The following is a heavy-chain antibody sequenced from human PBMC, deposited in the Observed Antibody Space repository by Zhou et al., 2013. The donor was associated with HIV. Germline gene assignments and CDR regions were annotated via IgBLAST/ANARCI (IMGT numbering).Heavy chain of an antibody. J-gene: IGHJ4*02. V-gene: IGHV1-69*04. D-gene: IGHD3-3*01. Sequence: QVQLVQSGAEVKKPGSSVKVSCKASGGTFSSYAISWVRQAPGQGLEWMGRIIPILGIANYAQKFQGRVTITADKSTSTAYMELSSLRSEDTAVYYCARDTIFGVVIIGYFDYWGQGTLVTVSS. CDR3: ARDTIFGVVIIGYFDY. CDR2: IIPILGIA. CDR1: GGTFSSYA.